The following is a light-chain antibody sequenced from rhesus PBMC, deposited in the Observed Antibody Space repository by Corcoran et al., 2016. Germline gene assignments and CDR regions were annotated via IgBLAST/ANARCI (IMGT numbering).Light chain of an antibody. CDR3: QQGYSYPLT. CDR2: RAT. Sequence: DIQMTQSPSSLSASVGDRVTITCQASQSLSNYLNWYQQKPGKSPKLLIYRATSLQSGIPSRFSGSGSGTDFTLTISSLQPGDFATYYCQQGYSYPLTFGGGTKVELK. V-gene: IGKV1S9*01. J-gene: IGKJ4*01. CDR1: QSLSNY.